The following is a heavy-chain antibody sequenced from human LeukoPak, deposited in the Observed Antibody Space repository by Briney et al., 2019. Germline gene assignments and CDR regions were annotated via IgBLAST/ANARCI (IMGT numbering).Heavy chain of an antibody. J-gene: IGHJ4*02. V-gene: IGHV4-39*07. CDR2: IYYSAST. CDR3: ARDGWVRLGGSLGY. CDR1: GGSITISSYY. Sequence: PSETLSLTCTVSGGSITISSYYWGWIRHPPGKGLEWIGSIYYSASTYYNPSLKTRVTISVDTSKNQFSLKLSSVSAADTAVYYCARDGWVRLGGSLGYWGQGTLVTVSS. D-gene: IGHD5-12*01.